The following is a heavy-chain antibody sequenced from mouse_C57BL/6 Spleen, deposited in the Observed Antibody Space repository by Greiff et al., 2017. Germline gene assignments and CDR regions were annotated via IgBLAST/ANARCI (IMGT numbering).Heavy chain of an antibody. CDR1: GFSFNTYA. CDR2: IRSKSNNYAT. Sequence: EVQLVESGGGLVQPKGSLKLSCAASGFSFNTYAMNWVRQAPGKGLEWVARIRSKSNNYATYYADSVKDRFTISRDDSESMLYLQMNNVKTEDTAMYYCVRGGGYYGGYYYAMDYWGQGTSVTVSS. J-gene: IGHJ4*01. D-gene: IGHD2-3*01. V-gene: IGHV10-1*01. CDR3: VRGGGYYGGYYYAMDY.